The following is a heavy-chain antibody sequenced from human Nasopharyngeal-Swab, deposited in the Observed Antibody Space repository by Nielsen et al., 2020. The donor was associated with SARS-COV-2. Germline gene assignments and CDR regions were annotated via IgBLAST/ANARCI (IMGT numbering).Heavy chain of an antibody. D-gene: IGHD2-15*01. CDR3: ARAAIYCSGSNCSSNYYYYMDV. J-gene: IGHJ6*03. V-gene: IGHV1-3*01. Sequence: ALVKVSCKASGYTFTSHALHWVRQAPGQRLEWMGWINAGNGNANYSQKFQDRVTITRDTSASTAYMELTSLRSEDTAVYYCARAAIYCSGSNCSSNYYYYMDVWGKGATVTVSS. CDR1: GYTFTSHA. CDR2: INAGNGNA.